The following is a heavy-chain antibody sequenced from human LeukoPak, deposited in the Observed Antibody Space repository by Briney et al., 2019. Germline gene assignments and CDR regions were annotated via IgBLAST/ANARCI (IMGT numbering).Heavy chain of an antibody. D-gene: IGHD2-2*01. Sequence: PGGSLRLSCAASGFTFSSYGMHWVRQAPGKGLEWVAFIRYDGSNKYYADSVKGRFTISRDNPKNTLYLQMNSLRAEDTAVYYCAKIRVNIVVVPAPEDFDYWRQGTLVTVSS. CDR3: AKIRVNIVVVPAPEDFDY. J-gene: IGHJ4*02. CDR2: IRYDGSNK. V-gene: IGHV3-30*02. CDR1: GFTFSSYG.